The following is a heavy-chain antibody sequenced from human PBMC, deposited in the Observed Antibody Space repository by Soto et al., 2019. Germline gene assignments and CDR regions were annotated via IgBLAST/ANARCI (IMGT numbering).Heavy chain of an antibody. Sequence: PGRCMRLSWAASGFTVSSYAIQWVRQAPGKVLEWLAVISYDGRNKYYADSVKGRFTISRDNSKNTLYLQMNSLRAEDTAVYYCARSPSDSSGYYLDYWGQGTLVTVSS. CDR2: ISYDGRNK. CDR3: ARSPSDSSGYYLDY. CDR1: GFTVSSYA. D-gene: IGHD3-22*01. J-gene: IGHJ4*02. V-gene: IGHV3-30*04.